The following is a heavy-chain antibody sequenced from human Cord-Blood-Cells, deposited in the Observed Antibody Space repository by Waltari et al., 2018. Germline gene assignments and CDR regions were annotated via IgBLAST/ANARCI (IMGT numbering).Heavy chain of an antibody. Sequence: EVQLVESGGGLVQPGGSLRLSWPASGTTFSCLLYSRVRQAPGKGLGWVANIKQDGSVKYYVDSVKGRFTISRDNAKNSLYLQMNSLRAEDTAVYYCASETTVTSFDYWGQGTLVTVSS. D-gene: IGHD4-17*01. CDR2: IKQDGSVK. J-gene: IGHJ4*02. CDR3: ASETTVTSFDY. V-gene: IGHV3-7*01. CDR1: GTTFSCLL.